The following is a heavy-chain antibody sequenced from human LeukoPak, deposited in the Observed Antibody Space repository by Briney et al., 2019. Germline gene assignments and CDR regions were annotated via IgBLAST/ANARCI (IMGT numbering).Heavy chain of an antibody. CDR3: AKGPMVRGVTGLDY. CDR2: INSDGINT. J-gene: IGHJ4*02. CDR1: GFTFSNYW. D-gene: IGHD3-10*01. Sequence: GGSLRLSCAASGFTFSNYWMHWVRQAPGKGLVWVSRINSDGINTSYADSVKGRFTISRDNAKNTLNLQMNSLRAEDTAVYYCAKGPMVRGVTGLDYWGQGTLVTVSS. V-gene: IGHV3-74*01.